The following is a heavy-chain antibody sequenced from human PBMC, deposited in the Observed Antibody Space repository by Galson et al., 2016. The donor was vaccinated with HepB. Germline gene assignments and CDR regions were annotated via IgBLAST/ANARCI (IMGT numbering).Heavy chain of an antibody. CDR1: GYTFTNNG. V-gene: IGHV1-18*01. J-gene: IGHJ4*02. CDR2: ISAHSGNT. CDR3: ARDRDAALDY. Sequence: SVKVSCKASGYTFTNNGISWVRQAPGQGLEWMGWISAHSGNTNYAQKFQGRLTLTTDTSASTVYMELRSLRFDDTAMYYCARDRDAALDYWGQGALVTVSA. D-gene: IGHD6-13*01.